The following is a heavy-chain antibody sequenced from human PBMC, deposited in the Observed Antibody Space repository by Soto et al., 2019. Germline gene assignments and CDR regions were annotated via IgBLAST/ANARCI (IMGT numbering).Heavy chain of an antibody. V-gene: IGHV4-59*01. CDR3: ARVTYSGSYYTWFDP. D-gene: IGHD1-26*01. Sequence: PSETLSLTCTVSGGSISSYYWSRIRQPPGKGLEWIGYIYYSGSTNYNPSLKSRVTISVDTSKNQFSLKLSSVTAADTAVYYCARVTYSGSYYTWFDPWGQGTLVTVSS. CDR1: GGSISSYY. CDR2: IYYSGST. J-gene: IGHJ5*02.